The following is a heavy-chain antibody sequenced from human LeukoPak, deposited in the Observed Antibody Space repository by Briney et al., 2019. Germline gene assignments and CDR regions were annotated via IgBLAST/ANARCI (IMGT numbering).Heavy chain of an antibody. D-gene: IGHD5-18*01. CDR2: IYHSGST. J-gene: IGHJ6*03. Sequence: PSETLSLXCAVSGYSISSGYYWGSIRQPPGKGLEWIGSIYHSGSTYYNPSLKSRVTISVDTSKNQFSLKLSSVTAADTAVYYCARFGYSYGPYYMDVWGKGTTVTVSS. CDR3: ARFGYSYGPYYMDV. V-gene: IGHV4-38-2*01. CDR1: GYSISSGYY.